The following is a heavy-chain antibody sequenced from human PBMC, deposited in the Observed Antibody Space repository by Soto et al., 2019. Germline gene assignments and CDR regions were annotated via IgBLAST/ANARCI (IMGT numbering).Heavy chain of an antibody. J-gene: IGHJ6*02. V-gene: IGHV1-69*01. CDR1: RDTFNKYA. Sequence: QVQLVQSGAEVKKPGSSVKVSCKTSRDTFNKYAFNWVRQAPGQGLEWMGWIIPIFSSRNYAEKFQGRVTLTADDSTSTAYMELRSLRFEDTAVYYCAGGETYLGVWGQGTTVTVSS. D-gene: IGHD3-16*01. CDR2: IIPIFSSR. CDR3: AGGETYLGV.